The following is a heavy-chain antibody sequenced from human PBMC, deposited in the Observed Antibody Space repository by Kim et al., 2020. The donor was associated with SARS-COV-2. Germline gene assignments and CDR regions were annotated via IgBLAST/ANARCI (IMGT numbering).Heavy chain of an antibody. CDR3: ASSSSWYYFDY. CDR2: T. D-gene: IGHD6-13*01. V-gene: IGHV4-59*01. J-gene: IGHJ4*02. Sequence: TNYTPSLKSRVTISVDTSKTQFSLKLSSVTAADTAVYYCASSSSWYYFDYWGQGTLVTVSS.